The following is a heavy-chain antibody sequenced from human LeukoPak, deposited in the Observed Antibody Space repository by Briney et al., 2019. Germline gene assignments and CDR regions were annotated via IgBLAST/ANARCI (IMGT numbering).Heavy chain of an antibody. J-gene: IGHJ4*02. D-gene: IGHD1-14*01. Sequence: GGSLRLSCAASGFTFSSYGMHWVRQAPGKGLEWVAFIRYDGSNKYYADSVKGRFTISRDNAKNSLYLQMNSLRAEDTAVYFCAREGRDNTSPPYDFWGQGTLVTVSS. CDR3: AREGRDNTSPPYDF. CDR1: GFTFSSYG. CDR2: IRYDGSNK. V-gene: IGHV3-30*02.